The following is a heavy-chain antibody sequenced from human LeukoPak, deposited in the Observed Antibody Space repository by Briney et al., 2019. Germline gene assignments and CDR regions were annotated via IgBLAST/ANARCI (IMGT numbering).Heavy chain of an antibody. J-gene: IGHJ4*02. CDR2: MWYGGSKT. CDR1: GFTFSNYG. D-gene: IGHD6-13*01. Sequence: GGSLRLSCEASGFTFSNYGIHWVRQAPGKGLEWVAVMWYGGSKTYYADSVKGRFTISRDISKNTLYLQMNSLRAEDTAVYYCARNLRYSSSWSLDYWGQGTLVTVSS. CDR3: ARNLRYSSSWSLDY. V-gene: IGHV3-33*08.